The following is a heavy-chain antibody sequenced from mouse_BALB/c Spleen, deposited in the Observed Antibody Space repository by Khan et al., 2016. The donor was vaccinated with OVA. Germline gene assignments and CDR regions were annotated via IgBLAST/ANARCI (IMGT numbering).Heavy chain of an antibody. D-gene: IGHD2-1*01. CDR2: INPSNGRT. V-gene: IGHV1S81*02. J-gene: IGHJ3*01. Sequence: QVQLKQSGAELVKPGASVKLSCKASGYTFTTYWMNWVKQRPGQGLEWIGEINPSNGRTNYNERFKSKATLTVDKSSSTAYMQLSSLTSEDSAVYYGTSLYYSWFAFWGQGTLVTVSA. CDR3: TSLYYSWFAF. CDR1: GYTFTTYW.